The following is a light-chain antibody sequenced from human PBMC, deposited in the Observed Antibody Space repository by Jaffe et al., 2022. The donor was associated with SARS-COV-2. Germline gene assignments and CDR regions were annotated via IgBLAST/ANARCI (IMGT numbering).Light chain of an antibody. Sequence: EIVLTQSPGILSLSPGDRATLSCRASQSVSSSYFAWYQQKPGQAPRVLFYAASGRATGIPDRFSGSGSGTDFTLTISRLEPEDFAVYYCQQYGTSPFTFGPGTKVDFK. J-gene: IGKJ3*01. CDR2: AAS. V-gene: IGKV3-20*01. CDR3: QQYGTSPFT. CDR1: QSVSSSY.